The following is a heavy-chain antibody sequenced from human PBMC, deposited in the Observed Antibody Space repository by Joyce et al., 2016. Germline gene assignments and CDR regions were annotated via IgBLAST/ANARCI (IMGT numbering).Heavy chain of an antibody. Sequence: QVQLVQSGAEVKKPGASVKVSCKASGYTFTDYYMHCVRQAPGQGREGMGCINPKSGGTNYAQKCQGRVTMTRDTAVSTAYMELSRLRSDDTAVYYCARGGYHGPYYFDYWGQGTLVTVSS. CDR2: INPKSGGT. J-gene: IGHJ4*02. D-gene: IGHD3-22*01. CDR1: GYTFTDYY. CDR3: ARGGYHGPYYFDY. V-gene: IGHV1-2*02.